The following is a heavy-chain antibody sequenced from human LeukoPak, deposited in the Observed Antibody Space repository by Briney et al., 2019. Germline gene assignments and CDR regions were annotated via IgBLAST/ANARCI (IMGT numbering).Heavy chain of an antibody. J-gene: IGHJ4*02. D-gene: IGHD3-3*01. V-gene: IGHV3-7*01. Sequence: GGSLRLSCAASGFTFSSYWMSWVRQAPGKGLEWVANIKQDGSEKYYVDSVKGRFTISRDNAKNSLYLQMSSLRAEDTAVYYCAGVGYYDFWSGYYWGQGTLVTVSS. CDR3: AGVGYYDFWSGYY. CDR1: GFTFSSYW. CDR2: IKQDGSEK.